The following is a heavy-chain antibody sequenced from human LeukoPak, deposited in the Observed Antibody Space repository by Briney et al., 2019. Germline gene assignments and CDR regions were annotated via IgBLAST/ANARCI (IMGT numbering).Heavy chain of an antibody. J-gene: IGHJ4*02. CDR3: ARDSYSSGRPYYFDY. V-gene: IGHV3-48*03. CDR1: GFTFSSYE. Sequence: GGSLRLSRAASGFTFSSYEMNWVRQAPGKGLEWVSYISSGGRTMYYADSVKGRFTISRDNAKNSLYLQMSSLRAEDTAVYSCARDSYSSGRPYYFDYWGQGTLVTVSS. CDR2: ISSGGRTM. D-gene: IGHD6-19*01.